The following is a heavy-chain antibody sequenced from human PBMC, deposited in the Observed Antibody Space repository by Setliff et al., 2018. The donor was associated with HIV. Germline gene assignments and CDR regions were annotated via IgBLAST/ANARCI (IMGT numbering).Heavy chain of an antibody. CDR3: VRPSFGIGGGSMFDS. D-gene: IGHD3-3*01. V-gene: IGHV4-39*01. Sequence: SETLSLTCSVTGASTSDNIYYWGWIRQSPGKGLEWIASVHYGGSIFYNPSLKSRVSLSVGTPKRQFFLNLSSATTADTATYYCVRPSFGIGGGSMFDSWGQGIVVTVSS. CDR1: GASTSDNIYY. J-gene: IGHJ4*02. CDR2: VHYGGSI.